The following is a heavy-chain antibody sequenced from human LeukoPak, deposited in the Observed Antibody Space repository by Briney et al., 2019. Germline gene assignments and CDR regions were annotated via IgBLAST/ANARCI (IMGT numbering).Heavy chain of an antibody. Sequence: GESLRISCKGSGYSFTTYWIGWLRQMPGKGLKWMGSIYPGDSDTRYSPSFQGQVTISADKSTSTAYLQWSSLKASDTAMYYCARAEGESSSWYSSIDYWGQGTLVTVSS. CDR2: IYPGDSDT. D-gene: IGHD6-13*01. CDR1: GYSFTTYW. J-gene: IGHJ4*01. CDR3: ARAEGESSSWYSSIDY. V-gene: IGHV5-51*01.